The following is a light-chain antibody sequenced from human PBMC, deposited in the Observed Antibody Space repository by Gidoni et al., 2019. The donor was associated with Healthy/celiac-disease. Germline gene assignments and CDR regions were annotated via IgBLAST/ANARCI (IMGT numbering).Light chain of an antibody. CDR3: QQRGPIT. V-gene: IGKV3-11*01. CDR2: DAS. CDR1: QSVSSY. Sequence: EIVLTQSPATLSLSPGERATLSCRASQSVSSYLAWYQQKPGQAPRLLIDDASNRATGIPARCSGSGSGTDFTLTISSLEPEDFAVYYCQQRGPITFGQGTRLEIK. J-gene: IGKJ5*01.